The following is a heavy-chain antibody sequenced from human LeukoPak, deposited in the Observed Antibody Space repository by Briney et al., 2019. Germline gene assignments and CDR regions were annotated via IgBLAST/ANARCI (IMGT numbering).Heavy chain of an antibody. Sequence: SETLSLSCTVSGGSISNYYWNWLRQPPGKGLEWIGYIYYSGSTNYNPSLKSRVTMSLDTSKNQFSLRLTSVTAADTAVYYCARGFDSKSTYFDYWGQGTLVTVSS. CDR3: ARGFDSKSTYFDY. CDR2: IYYSGST. J-gene: IGHJ4*02. CDR1: GGSISNYY. D-gene: IGHD5-12*01. V-gene: IGHV4-59*01.